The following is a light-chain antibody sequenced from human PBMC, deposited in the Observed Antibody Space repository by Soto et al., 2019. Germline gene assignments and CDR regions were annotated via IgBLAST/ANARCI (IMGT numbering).Light chain of an antibody. V-gene: IGKV1-39*01. CDR1: QSISSY. Sequence: DIQMTQSPSSLSASVGDRVTITCRASQSISSYLNWYQQKPGKAPKLLIYAASSLQSGVPSTFSGSGSGTDFILTISSLQPEDFATYCCQQAYRFPRTFGKGTKVEVK. CDR2: AAS. CDR3: QQAYRFPRT. J-gene: IGKJ1*01.